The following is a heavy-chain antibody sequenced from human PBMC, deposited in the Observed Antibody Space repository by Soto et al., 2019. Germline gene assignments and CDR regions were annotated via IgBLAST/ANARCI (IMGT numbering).Heavy chain of an antibody. CDR1: GYTFTSYD. CDR2: MNPNSGNT. Sequence: ASVKVSCKASGYTFTSYDINWVRQATGQGLEWMGWMNPNSGNTGYAQKFQGRVTMTRNTSITTAYMELSSLRSEDTAVYYCARDERARAYPHFYFDIWGQGTTVTVSS. V-gene: IGHV1-8*01. CDR3: ARDERARAYPHFYFDI. D-gene: IGHD1-26*01. J-gene: IGHJ3*02.